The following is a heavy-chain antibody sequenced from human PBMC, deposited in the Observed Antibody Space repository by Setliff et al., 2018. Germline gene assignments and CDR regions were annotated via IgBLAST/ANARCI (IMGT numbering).Heavy chain of an antibody. V-gene: IGHV3-9*03. Sequence: QPGGSLRLSCAASGFTFHGSAMHWVRQAPGKGLEWVSGISWKSDSMGYADSVKGRFTISRDNSKNTLYLQMGSLRAEDMAVYYCASFYCSGGRCYSGPLGYWGQGTLVTVSS. CDR3: ASFYCSGGRCYSGPLGY. CDR1: GFTFHGSA. CDR2: ISWKSDSM. D-gene: IGHD2-15*01. J-gene: IGHJ4*02.